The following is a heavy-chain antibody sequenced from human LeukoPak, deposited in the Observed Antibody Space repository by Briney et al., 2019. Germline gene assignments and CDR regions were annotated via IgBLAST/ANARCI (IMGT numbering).Heavy chain of an antibody. Sequence: ASVKVSCKASGYTFTSYDINWVRQATGQGLEWMGWMNPNSGNTGYAQKFQGRVTMTRNTSISTAYMELSSLRSEDTAVYYCARSNAPDHYYDSSGYYYEYNWFDPWGQGTLVTVSS. D-gene: IGHD3-22*01. CDR3: ARSNAPDHYYDSSGYYYEYNWFDP. J-gene: IGHJ5*02. CDR2: MNPNSGNT. CDR1: GYTFTSYD. V-gene: IGHV1-8*01.